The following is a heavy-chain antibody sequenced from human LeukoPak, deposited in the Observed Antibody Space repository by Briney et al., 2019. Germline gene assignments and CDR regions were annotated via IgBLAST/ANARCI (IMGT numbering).Heavy chain of an antibody. J-gene: IGHJ4*02. CDR1: GFSFSGHS. CDR2: ISDSGSPI. CDR3: ARNKRASQYYFDY. D-gene: IGHD2-2*01. Sequence: GGSLRLSYAASGFSFSGHSINWVRQAPGRGREWVGIISDSGSPIYYADSVRGRFTISRDNADNSLYLQMNSLRAEDSAVYFCARNKRASQYYFDYWGQGALVTVSS. V-gene: IGHV3-48*01.